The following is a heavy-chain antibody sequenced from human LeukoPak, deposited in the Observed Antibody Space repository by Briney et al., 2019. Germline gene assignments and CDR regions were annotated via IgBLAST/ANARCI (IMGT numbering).Heavy chain of an antibody. J-gene: IGHJ4*02. CDR2: ISDSGSST. D-gene: IGHD2-15*01. V-gene: IGHV3-23*01. Sequence: GGSLRLSCAASGFSFSSYWLHWVRQAPGKRLEWVSGISDSGSSTYYADSVKGRFTISRDNSKNTMYLQMNSLRAEDTAVYYCAKVVAWVDCWGQGTLVTVSS. CDR3: AKVVAWVDC. CDR1: GFSFSSYW.